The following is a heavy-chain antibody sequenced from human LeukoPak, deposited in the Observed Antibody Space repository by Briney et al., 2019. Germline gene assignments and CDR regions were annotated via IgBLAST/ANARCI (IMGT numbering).Heavy chain of an antibody. CDR3: ARVSFDAFDI. Sequence: GGSLRLSCAASGFTFSSYEMNWVRQAPGKGLEWVSYISSSGSTIYYADSVKGRFTISRDNAKNSLYLQMNSLRAEDTAVYYCARVSFDAFDIWGQGTMVTVSS. CDR1: GFTFSSYE. V-gene: IGHV3-48*03. J-gene: IGHJ3*02. CDR2: ISSSGSTI.